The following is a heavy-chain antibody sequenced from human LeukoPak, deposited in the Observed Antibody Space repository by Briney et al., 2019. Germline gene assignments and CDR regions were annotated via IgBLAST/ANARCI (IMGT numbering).Heavy chain of an antibody. CDR2: INSDGSST. V-gene: IGHV3-74*01. CDR1: GFSFSNYW. Sequence: GGSLRLSCAASGFSFSNYWMHWVRQAPGKGLVWVSRINSDGSSTTYADSVKGRFTISRDNAKNTLYLQMNSLRAEDTAVYYCARDGVEFYNWFNPWGQGTLVTVSS. CDR3: ARDGVEFYNWFNP. D-gene: IGHD2-21*01. J-gene: IGHJ5*02.